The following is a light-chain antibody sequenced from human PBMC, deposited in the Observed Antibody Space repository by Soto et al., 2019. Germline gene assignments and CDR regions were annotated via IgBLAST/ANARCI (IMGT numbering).Light chain of an antibody. CDR1: SSDVGSYNY. J-gene: IGLJ1*01. Sequence: QSALTQPASVSGSPGQSITISCTGTSSDVGSYNYVSWYQQHPGKAHKVMIYDVSNRPSGVSYRFSGSKSGNTASLTISGLQAEDEADYYCSSYTTSSTYVFGTGTKVTVL. CDR2: DVS. V-gene: IGLV2-14*01. CDR3: SSYTTSSTYV.